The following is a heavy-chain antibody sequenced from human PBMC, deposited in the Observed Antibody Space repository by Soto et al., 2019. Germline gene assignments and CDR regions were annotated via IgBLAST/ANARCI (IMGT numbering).Heavy chain of an antibody. D-gene: IGHD6-6*01. Sequence: VASVKVSCKASGYTFTSYDINWVRQATGQGLEWMGWMNPNSGNTGYAQKFQGRVTMTRNTSISTAYMELSSLRSEDTAVYYRARDRPNIRIAARTNWFDPWGQGTLVTVSS. J-gene: IGHJ5*02. CDR3: ARDRPNIRIAARTNWFDP. CDR2: MNPNSGNT. CDR1: GYTFTSYD. V-gene: IGHV1-8*01.